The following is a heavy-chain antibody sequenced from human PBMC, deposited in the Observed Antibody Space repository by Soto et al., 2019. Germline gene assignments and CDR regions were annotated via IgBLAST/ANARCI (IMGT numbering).Heavy chain of an antibody. V-gene: IGHV4-59*01. CDR1: GGSISSYY. D-gene: IGHD3-3*01. CDR3: ATRITVFGLLIPPFDP. J-gene: IGHJ5*02. Sequence: SETLSLTCTGSGGSISSYYWSWILQPPGKGLEWIGYIYYSGSTSYNPSLKSRVTISVDTSKNQFSLKLSSVTAADTAIYYCATRITVFGLLIPPFDPWGQGTQVTVSS. CDR2: IYYSGST.